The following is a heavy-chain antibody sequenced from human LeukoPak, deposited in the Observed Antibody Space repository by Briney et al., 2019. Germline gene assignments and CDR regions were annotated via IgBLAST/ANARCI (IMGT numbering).Heavy chain of an antibody. D-gene: IGHD6-13*01. CDR1: GDSISSGNYH. CDR3: ARHGPSWPFDY. Sequence: SETLSLTCTVSGDSISSGNYHWSWIRQPAGEGLEWIGRIYTSGSTYYNPSLKSRVTISVDTSKNQFSLKLSSVTAADTAVYYCARHGPSWPFDYWGQGTLVTVSS. V-gene: IGHV4-61*02. CDR2: IYTSGST. J-gene: IGHJ4*02.